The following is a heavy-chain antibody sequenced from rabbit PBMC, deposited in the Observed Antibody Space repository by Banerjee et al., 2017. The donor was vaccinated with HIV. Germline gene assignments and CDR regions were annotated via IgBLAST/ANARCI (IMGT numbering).Heavy chain of an antibody. V-gene: IGHV1S47*01. CDR1: GFDFSNYG. CDR3: VSYDDYGDRNL. J-gene: IGHJ4*01. Sequence: QEHLVESGGGLVQPGGSLKVSCKASGFDFSNYGVSWVRQAPGKGLEWIGYIDPVSGSIHYASWVNGRFTISDHNAQNTLYLQLNSLTAADTATYFCVSYDDYGDRNLWGPGTLVTVS. CDR2: IDPVSGSI. D-gene: IGHD2-1*01.